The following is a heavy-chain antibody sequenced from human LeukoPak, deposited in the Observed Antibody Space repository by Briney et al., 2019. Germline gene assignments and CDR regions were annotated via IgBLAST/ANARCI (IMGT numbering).Heavy chain of an antibody. CDR1: GGSFSGYY. CDR2: INHSGST. D-gene: IGHD6-6*01. CDR3: ASGEDDSSSSDY. V-gene: IGHV4-34*01. J-gene: IGHJ4*02. Sequence: SETLSLTCAVYGGSFSGYYWSWIRQPLGKGLEWIGEINHSGSTYYNPSLKSRVTISVDTSKNQFSLKLSSVTAADTAVYYCASGEDDSSSSDYWGQGTLVTVSS.